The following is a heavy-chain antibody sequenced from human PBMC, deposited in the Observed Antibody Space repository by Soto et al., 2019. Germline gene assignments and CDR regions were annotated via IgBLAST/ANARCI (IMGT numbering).Heavy chain of an antibody. J-gene: IGHJ5*02. V-gene: IGHV4-30-4*01. Sequence: LTCTVSGGSISSGDYYWSWIRQPPGKGLEWIGYIYYSGSTYYNPSLKSRVTISVDTSKNQFSLKLSSVTAADTAVYYCARAVEGGYASWLDPWGQGTLVTVYS. CDR1: GGSISSGDYY. CDR2: IYYSGST. CDR3: ARAVEGGYASWLDP. D-gene: IGHD5-18*01.